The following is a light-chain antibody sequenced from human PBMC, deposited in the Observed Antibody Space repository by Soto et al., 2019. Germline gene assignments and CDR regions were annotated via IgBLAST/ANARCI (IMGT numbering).Light chain of an antibody. CDR3: QQYNSYSRM. CDR2: KAS. CDR1: QSISSW. J-gene: IGKJ1*01. Sequence: DIQMTQSPSTLSASVGDRVTITCRASQSISSWLAWYQQKPGKAPKLLIYKASSLESGVPSRFSASGSGTEFTFTISSLQPDDFAIYYCQQYNSYSRMIDLGTKVEI. V-gene: IGKV1-5*03.